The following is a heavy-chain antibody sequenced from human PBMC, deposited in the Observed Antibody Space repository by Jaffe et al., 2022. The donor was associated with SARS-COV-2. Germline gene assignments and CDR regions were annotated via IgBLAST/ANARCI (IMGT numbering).Heavy chain of an antibody. CDR1: GGSFRVYA. Sequence: QVQLVQSGTEVKKPGSSVKVSCKASGGSFRVYAISWVRQAPGQGLEWMGGVIPKSGTTNFAQKFQGRVRITADESTSTAYMELSSLGSEDTAVYYCASALPYYDSSTHYKDVFFDKWGQGALVTVSS. J-gene: IGHJ4*02. V-gene: IGHV1-69*01. D-gene: IGHD3-22*01. CDR3: ASALPYYDSSTHYKDVFFDK. CDR2: VIPKSGTT.